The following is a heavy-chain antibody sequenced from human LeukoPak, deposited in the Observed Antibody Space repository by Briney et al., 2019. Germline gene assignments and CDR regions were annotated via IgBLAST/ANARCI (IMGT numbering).Heavy chain of an antibody. Sequence: PGGSLRLSCAASGFTFSSYEMNWVRQAPGKGLEWVSYISSSGSTIYYADSVKGRFTISRDNAKNSLYLQMNSLRAEDTAVYYCARQGSIAVAGKAYDAFDIWGQGTMVTVSS. CDR3: ARQGSIAVAGKAYDAFDI. J-gene: IGHJ3*02. V-gene: IGHV3-48*03. CDR1: GFTFSSYE. D-gene: IGHD6-19*01. CDR2: ISSSGSTI.